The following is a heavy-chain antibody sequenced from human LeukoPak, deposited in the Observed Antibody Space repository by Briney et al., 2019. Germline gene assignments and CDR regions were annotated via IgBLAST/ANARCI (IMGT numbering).Heavy chain of an antibody. V-gene: IGHV4-34*01. CDR1: GGSFSGYY. CDR3: ARGVTSSLYYYGMDV. D-gene: IGHD4-11*01. CDR2: INHGGST. Sequence: SETLSLTCAVYGGSFSGYYWSWIRQPPGKGLEWIGEINHGGSTNYNPSLKSRVTISVDTSKNQFSLKLSSVTAADTAVYYCARGVTSSLYYYGMDVWGQGTTVTVSS. J-gene: IGHJ6*02.